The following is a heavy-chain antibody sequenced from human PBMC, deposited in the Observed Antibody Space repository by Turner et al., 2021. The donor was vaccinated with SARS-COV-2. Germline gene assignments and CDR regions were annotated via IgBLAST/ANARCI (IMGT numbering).Heavy chain of an antibody. CDR3: AKQLGLYSNPMYYFDY. Sequence: QVQLVESGGGVVQPGRSLSLTCAACGFTCSSYGMPWVRQAPGKGLEWVAVISYDGNNKYYADSVKGRFTISRDNSKNTLYLQMNSLRAEDTAVYYCAKQLGLYSNPMYYFDYWGQGTLVTVSS. CDR2: ISYDGNNK. J-gene: IGHJ4*02. CDR1: GFTCSSYG. D-gene: IGHD4-4*01. V-gene: IGHV3-30*18.